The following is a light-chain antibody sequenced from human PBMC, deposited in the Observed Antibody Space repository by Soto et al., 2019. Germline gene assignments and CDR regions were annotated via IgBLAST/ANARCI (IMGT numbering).Light chain of an antibody. CDR3: QQYHKWRT. V-gene: IGKV3-15*01. CDR2: DVS. CDR1: QSVDSN. Sequence: EIVMTQSPATLSVSPGERATLSCRASQSVDSNLAWYQQKPGQAPRLLIYDVSTRATGVPARISGSGSGTEFTLTISSLQSEDFAVYYCQQYHKWRTFGQGTKVEIK. J-gene: IGKJ1*01.